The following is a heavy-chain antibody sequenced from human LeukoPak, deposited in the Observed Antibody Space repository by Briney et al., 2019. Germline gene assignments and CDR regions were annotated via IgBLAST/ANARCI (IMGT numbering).Heavy chain of an antibody. D-gene: IGHD4-17*01. Sequence: SETLSLTCAVYGGSFSGYYWSWIRQPPGKGLEWIGEINHSGSTNYNPSLKSRVTISVDTSKNQFSLKLSSVTAADTAVYYCARATVPRFDPWGQGTLVTVSS. CDR1: GGSFSGYY. CDR3: ARATVPRFDP. V-gene: IGHV4-34*01. J-gene: IGHJ5*02. CDR2: INHSGST.